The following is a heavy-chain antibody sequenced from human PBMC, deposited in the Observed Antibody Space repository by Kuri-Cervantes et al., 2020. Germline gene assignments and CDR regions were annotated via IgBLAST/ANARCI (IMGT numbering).Heavy chain of an antibody. D-gene: IGHD6-6*01. Sequence: SETLSPTGTVPGASISSSSYYWGWICQRPGKGLEWIGSIYYSGRNNYNPSLKSRLTISVDKSKNQFSLKLSAVAAADTAVYYCARSIAAHDYYYYMDIWGKETQVTVSS. V-gene: IGHV4-39*07. CDR3: ARSIAAHDYYYYMDI. J-gene: IGHJ6*03. CDR1: GASISSSSYY. CDR2: IYYSGRN.